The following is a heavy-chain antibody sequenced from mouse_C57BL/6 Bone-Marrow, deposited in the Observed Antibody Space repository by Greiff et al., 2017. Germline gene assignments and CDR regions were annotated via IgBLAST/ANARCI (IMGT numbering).Heavy chain of an antibody. CDR3: ARDCGSSYVAWFAD. Sequence: VQLQQSGAELARPGASVKLSCKASGYTFTSYGISWVKQRTGQGLEWIGEIYPRSGNTYYNEKFKGKATLTADKSSSTAYMELRSLTSEDSAVYFGARDCGSSYVAWFADWGQGTLVTVSA. V-gene: IGHV1-81*01. CDR1: GYTFTSYG. D-gene: IGHD1-1*01. J-gene: IGHJ3*01. CDR2: IYPRSGNT.